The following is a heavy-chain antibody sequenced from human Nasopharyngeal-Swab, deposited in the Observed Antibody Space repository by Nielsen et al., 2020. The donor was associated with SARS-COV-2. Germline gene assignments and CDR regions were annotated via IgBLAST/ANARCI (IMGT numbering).Heavy chain of an antibody. J-gene: IGHJ6*03. CDR2: IIPIFGAA. Sequence: SVKVSCKASGGTFSSYAISWVRQAPGQGLEWMGGIIPIFGAANYAQKFQGRVTITADESTSTAYMELSSLRSEDTAVYYCARLPGIAAAGRERYYYYMDVWGKGTTVTVSS. CDR3: ARLPGIAAAGRERYYYYMDV. D-gene: IGHD6-13*01. CDR1: GGTFSSYA. V-gene: IGHV1-69*13.